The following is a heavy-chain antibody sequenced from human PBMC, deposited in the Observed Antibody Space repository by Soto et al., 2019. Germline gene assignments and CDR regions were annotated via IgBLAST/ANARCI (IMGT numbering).Heavy chain of an antibody. D-gene: IGHD2-21*02. CDR1: GFSLNTGGLG. J-gene: IGHJ6*02. CDR3: VHGGCGGDCLRSYSSHYYYGMDV. V-gene: IGHV2-5*02. Sequence: QITLKESGPTLVKPTQTLTLTCTVSGFSLNTGGLGVGWIRQPPGKALEWLALIYWDDDKRYSPSLKNRPSTIKDTSTNPVVFTMTTMDPVDTAPYSCVHGGCGGDCLRSYSSHYYYGMDVWGQGTTVTVSS. CDR2: IYWDDDK.